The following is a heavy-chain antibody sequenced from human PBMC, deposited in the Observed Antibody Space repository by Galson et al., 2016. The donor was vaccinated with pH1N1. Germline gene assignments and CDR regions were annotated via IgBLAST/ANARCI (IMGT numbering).Heavy chain of an antibody. CDR1: GFTFRSYA. D-gene: IGHD6-19*01. J-gene: IGHJ4*02. CDR3: AKDKRSGWPGVGGFMDH. CDR2: ISGGGTI. Sequence: SLRLSCAVSGFTFRSYAMNWVRQAPGKGPEWVSVISGGGTIHYADSVRGRFTISRDNSNNTVYLQMNSLRAEETGVYYRAKDKRSGWPGVGGFMDHWGQGTLVTVSS. V-gene: IGHV3-23*01.